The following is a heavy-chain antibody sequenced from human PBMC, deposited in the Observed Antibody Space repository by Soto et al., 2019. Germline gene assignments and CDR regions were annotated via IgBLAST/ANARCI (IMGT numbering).Heavy chain of an antibody. J-gene: IGHJ5*02. CDR1: GDSISPYY. CDR3: ARDQNCSGGSCYSASWFDP. V-gene: IGHV4-59*01. D-gene: IGHD2-15*01. CDR2: IYYGGTT. Sequence: TSETLSLTCTVSGDSISPYYWSWIRQPPGKGLEWVGYIYYGGTTSYNPSLKSRVTISVDTSKNQFSLKLSSVTAADTAVYYCARDQNCSGGSCYSASWFDPWGQGTLVTVSS.